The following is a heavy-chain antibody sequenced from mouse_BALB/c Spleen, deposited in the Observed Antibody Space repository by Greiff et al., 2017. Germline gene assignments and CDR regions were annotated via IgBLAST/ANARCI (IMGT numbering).Heavy chain of an antibody. V-gene: IGHV5-17*02. CDR3: ARWRNYYGSSYYFDY. CDR2: ISSGSSTI. Sequence: EVKLVEPGGGLVQPGGSRKLSCAASGFTFSSFGMHWVRQAPEKGLEWVAYISSGSSTIYYADTVKGRFTISRDNPKNTLFLQMTSLRSEDTAMYYCARWRNYYGSSYYFDYWGQGTTLTVSS. J-gene: IGHJ2*01. D-gene: IGHD1-1*01. CDR1: GFTFSSFG.